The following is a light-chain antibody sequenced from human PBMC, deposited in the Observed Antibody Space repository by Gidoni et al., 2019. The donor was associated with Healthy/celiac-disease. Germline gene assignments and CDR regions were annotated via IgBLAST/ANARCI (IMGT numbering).Light chain of an antibody. CDR2: DVS. CDR3: SSYTSSSTRV. V-gene: IGLV2-14*03. CDR1: SSDVGGYNY. J-gene: IGLJ1*01. Sequence: QSALTQPASVSGSPGQSITISCTGTSSDVGGYNYVSWYQQHPGKAPKRMIYDVSNRPSEVSNRFSGSKSGNTASLTISGLQAEDEADYYCSSYTSSSTRVFGTGTKVTVL.